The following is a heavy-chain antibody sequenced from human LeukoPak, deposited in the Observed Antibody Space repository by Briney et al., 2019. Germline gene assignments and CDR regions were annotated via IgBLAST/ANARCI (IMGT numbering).Heavy chain of an antibody. J-gene: IGHJ4*02. CDR2: INPNSGGT. CDR3: ARDRPGGSGIN. V-gene: IGHV1-2*02. CDR1: GYTFTVYY. D-gene: IGHD3-10*01. Sequence: ASVKVSCKASGYTFTVYYMHWVRQAPGQGLEWMGWINPNSGGTNYAQRFQGRVTMTRDTSISTAYMELSRLRSDDTAVYYCARDRPGGSGINWGQGTLVTVSS.